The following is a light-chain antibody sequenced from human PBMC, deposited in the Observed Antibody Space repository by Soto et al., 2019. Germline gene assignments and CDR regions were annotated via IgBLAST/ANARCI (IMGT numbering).Light chain of an antibody. CDR2: EVN. J-gene: IGLJ3*02. CDR1: SSDVGGYDR. Sequence: QSALTQPASVSGSPGQSITISCTGTSSDVGGYDRVSWYQHHPGKAPTLMIYEVNKRPSGVSYRFSGSKSGNTASLTISGLQAEDSADYYCCSSVGGPIWVFGGGTPVTVL. CDR3: CSSVGGPIWV. V-gene: IGLV2-23*02.